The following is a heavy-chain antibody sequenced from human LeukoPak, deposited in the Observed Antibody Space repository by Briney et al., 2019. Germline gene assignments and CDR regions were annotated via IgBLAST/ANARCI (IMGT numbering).Heavy chain of an antibody. V-gene: IGHV4-39*01. Sequence: SETLSLTCTVSGGSISSSSYYWGWIRQPPGKGLEWIGSIYYSGSTYYNPSLKSRVTISVDTSKNQFSLKLSSVIAADTAVYYCARAAYCSSTNCYGFDYWGQGTLVTVSS. D-gene: IGHD2-2*01. CDR2: IYYSGST. CDR1: GGSISSSSYY. CDR3: ARAAYCSSTNCYGFDY. J-gene: IGHJ4*02.